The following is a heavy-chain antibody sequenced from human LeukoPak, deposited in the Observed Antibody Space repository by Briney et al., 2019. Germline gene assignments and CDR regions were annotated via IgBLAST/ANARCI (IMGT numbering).Heavy chain of an antibody. CDR2: INHSGST. Sequence: SETLSLTCAVYGGSFSGYYWSWIRQPPGKGLEWIGEINHSGSTNYNPSLKSRVTISVDTSKNQFSLKLSSVTAADTAVYYCARGSSGWYNWFDPWGQGTLVTVSS. D-gene: IGHD6-19*01. V-gene: IGHV4-34*01. J-gene: IGHJ5*02. CDR3: ARGSSGWYNWFDP. CDR1: GGSFSGYY.